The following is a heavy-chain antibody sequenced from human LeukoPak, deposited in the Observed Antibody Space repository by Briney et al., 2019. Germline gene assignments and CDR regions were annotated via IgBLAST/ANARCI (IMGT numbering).Heavy chain of an antibody. V-gene: IGHV4-39*01. Sequence: SETLSLTCTISGDSISSSSYYWGWIRQPPGKGLEWIGDIYYRGSTYYNPSLKSRVSISIDTSNNQFSLTLNSVTAADMALYFCARRRYYDSTGYLDWGQGTLVTVSS. J-gene: IGHJ1*01. D-gene: IGHD3-22*01. CDR2: IYYRGST. CDR1: GDSISSSSYY. CDR3: ARRRYYDSTGYLD.